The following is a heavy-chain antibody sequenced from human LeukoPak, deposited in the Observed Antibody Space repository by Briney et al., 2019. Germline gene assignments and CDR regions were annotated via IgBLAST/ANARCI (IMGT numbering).Heavy chain of an antibody. J-gene: IGHJ4*02. CDR1: GFTFSTYN. CDR2: ITSDSATI. Sequence: GGSLRLSCAASGFTFSTYNMNWVRQAPGKGLEWVSYITSDSATIYYADSVKGRFTISRDNAKNSLYLQMNSLGGEDTAVYYCAKERYSSSYFDYWGQGTLVTVSS. CDR3: AKERYSSSYFDY. V-gene: IGHV3-48*01. D-gene: IGHD6-6*01.